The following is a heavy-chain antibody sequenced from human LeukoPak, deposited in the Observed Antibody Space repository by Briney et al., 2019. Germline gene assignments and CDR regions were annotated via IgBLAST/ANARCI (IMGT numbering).Heavy chain of an antibody. CDR3: ARFDSGSYSAFDI. V-gene: IGHV4-59*01. CDR2: ISYSGST. D-gene: IGHD1-26*01. CDR1: GVSISSYS. J-gene: IGHJ3*02. Sequence: PSGTLSLTCTVSGVSISSYSRSWIRQPPGKGLEWVGDISYSGSTNYNASLKSGVTISVDKTKNHFSLKLSSVTAADTAVYYCARFDSGSYSAFDIWVRGTMVTVS.